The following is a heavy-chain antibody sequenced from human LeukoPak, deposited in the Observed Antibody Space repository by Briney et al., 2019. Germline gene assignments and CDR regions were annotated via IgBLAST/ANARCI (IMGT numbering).Heavy chain of an antibody. J-gene: IGHJ4*02. CDR3: ARGSYSSSWYDRFDH. D-gene: IGHD6-13*01. CDR2: SSSDETYK. Sequence: GGSLRLSCAASGFPFTVYPTHWVRQAPGKGLEWVSVSSSDETYKFYADSVRGRFTISRDNSKNTLYLQMNSLRAEDTAVYYCARGSYSSSWYDRFDHWGLGTLVTVSS. CDR1: GFPFTVYP. V-gene: IGHV3-30-3*01.